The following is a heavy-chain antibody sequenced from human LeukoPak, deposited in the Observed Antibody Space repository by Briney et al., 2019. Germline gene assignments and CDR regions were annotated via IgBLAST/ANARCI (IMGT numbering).Heavy chain of an antibody. D-gene: IGHD1-1*01. CDR3: AGDQLALNALNI. Sequence: PSETLSLTCTVSGGSMSSHYWSWIRQPPGKGLEWLGYISYIGSTNYSPSLKSRVTISVDTSRNKFSLRLSSVTAADTAVYFCAGDQLALNALNIWGQGTMVTVSS. CDR1: GGSMSSHY. CDR2: ISYIGST. J-gene: IGHJ3*02. V-gene: IGHV4-59*11.